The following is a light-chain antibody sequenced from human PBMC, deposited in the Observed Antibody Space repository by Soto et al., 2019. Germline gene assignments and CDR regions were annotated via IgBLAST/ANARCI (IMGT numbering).Light chain of an antibody. CDR3: QQRSNWPRIT. V-gene: IGKV3D-20*02. CDR1: ESVRSSY. CDR2: GAS. J-gene: IGKJ5*01. Sequence: EIVLTQSPGTLSLSPGERATLSCRASESVRSSYLAWYQQKPGQAPRLLIYGASTRATGIPARFSGSGSGTDFTLTISSLEPEDFAVYYCQQRSNWPRITFGQGTRLEIK.